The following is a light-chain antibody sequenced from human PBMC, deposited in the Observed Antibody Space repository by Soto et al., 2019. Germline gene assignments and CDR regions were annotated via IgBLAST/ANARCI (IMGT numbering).Light chain of an antibody. Sequence: IQLTQSPSSLSASMGDRVTITCRASQGIINYLAWXQQKPGKAPKLLIYGASTLQGGVPSRSSGSASVTDFTLTVRSLQPEDLATYYCQQLFTYPPTFGPGTRVEI. CDR2: GAS. CDR1: QGIINY. V-gene: IGKV1-9*01. J-gene: IGKJ5*01. CDR3: QQLFTYPPT.